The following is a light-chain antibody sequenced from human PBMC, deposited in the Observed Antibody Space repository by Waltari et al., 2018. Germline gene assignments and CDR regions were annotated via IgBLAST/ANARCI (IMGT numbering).Light chain of an antibody. CDR3: HQYVESPAT. CDR1: QSVITY. V-gene: IGKV3-20*01. Sequence: IVLTQSPGTVSLSPGDRATFSCWASQSVITYLACSQQKPGQVPRLLIYHASTRATGIPDRFSGSWSGTDFSLTINRLEPEDFAMYYCHQYVESPATFGQGTKVEIK. CDR2: HAS. J-gene: IGKJ1*01.